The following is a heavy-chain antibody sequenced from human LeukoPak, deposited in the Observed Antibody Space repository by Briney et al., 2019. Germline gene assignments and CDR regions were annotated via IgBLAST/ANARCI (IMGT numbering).Heavy chain of an antibody. CDR2: INHSGST. D-gene: IGHD6-13*01. V-gene: IGHV4-34*01. J-gene: IGHJ4*02. CDR1: GGSFSGYY. Sequence: SETLSLTCAVYGGSFSGYYWSWIRQPPGKGLEWIGEINHSGSTNYNPSLKSRVTISVDTSKNQFSLKLSSVTAADTAVYYCARVHGSTWYAFDYWGQGTLVTVSS. CDR3: ARVHGSTWYAFDY.